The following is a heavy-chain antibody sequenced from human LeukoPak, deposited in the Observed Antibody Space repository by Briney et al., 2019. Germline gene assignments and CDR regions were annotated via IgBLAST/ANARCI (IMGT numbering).Heavy chain of an antibody. CDR3: AKLPLGVGATLPYFDY. CDR2: ISGSGGNT. CDR1: GFIFSSYA. J-gene: IGHJ4*02. V-gene: IGHV3-23*01. Sequence: PGGSLRLSCAASGFIFSSYAMSWVRQAPGKGLEWVSGISGSGGNTYNADSVKGRFTISRDNSKNTLYLQMNSLRAEDTAVYYCAKLPLGVGATLPYFDYWGQGTLVTVSS. D-gene: IGHD1-26*01.